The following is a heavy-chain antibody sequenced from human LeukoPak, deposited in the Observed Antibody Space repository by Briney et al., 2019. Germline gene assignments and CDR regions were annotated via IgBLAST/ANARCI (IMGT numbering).Heavy chain of an antibody. D-gene: IGHD2/OR15-2a*01. J-gene: IGHJ3*01. CDR2: IYSGGGT. V-gene: IGHV3-53*01. CDR1: GFTVSSNY. Sequence: GGSLRLSCAASGFTVSSNYMSWVRQAPGKGLEWVSVIYSGGGTYYAVSVKCRFTISRDNSKNTLYLQRNSLRAEDTAVYYCARAILTLGASYLVWGQGTMVTVSS. CDR3: ARAILTLGASYLV.